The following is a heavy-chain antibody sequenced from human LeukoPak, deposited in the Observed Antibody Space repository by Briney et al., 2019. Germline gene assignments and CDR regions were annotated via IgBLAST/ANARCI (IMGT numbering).Heavy chain of an antibody. CDR2: IYHSGST. D-gene: IGHD3-22*01. V-gene: IGHV4-4*02. CDR1: GGSISSSNW. CDR3: ASRYYYDSSGYYPFDY. Sequence: SETLSLTCAVSGGSISSSNWWSWVRQPPGKGLEWIGEIYHSGSTNYNPSLKSRVTISVDKSKNQFSLKLSSVTAADTAVYYCASRYYYDSSGYYPFDYWGQGTLVTVSS. J-gene: IGHJ4*02.